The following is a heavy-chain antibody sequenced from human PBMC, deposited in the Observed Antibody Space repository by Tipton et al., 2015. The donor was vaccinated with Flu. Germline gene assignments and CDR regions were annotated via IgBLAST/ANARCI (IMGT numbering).Heavy chain of an antibody. D-gene: IGHD1-26*01. CDR2: VSGYNGDT. V-gene: IGHV1-18*01. J-gene: IGHJ6*02. CDR1: GYTFSNYG. Sequence: QVQLVQSGVEVKKPGASVKVSCKASGYTFSNYGITWVRQAPGQGLEWMGWVSGYNGDTNYAEKDQGRVTMTTDTSTNTAYMEMRNLKFDDPAMYYCARDRGSYNIHLEYHSYSGMDGWGQGAAVTVSS. CDR3: ARDRGSYNIHLEYHSYSGMDG.